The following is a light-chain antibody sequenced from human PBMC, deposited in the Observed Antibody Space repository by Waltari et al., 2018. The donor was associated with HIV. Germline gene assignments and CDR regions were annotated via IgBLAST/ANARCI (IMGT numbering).Light chain of an antibody. CDR2: LAS. CDR1: QSVLYSSNNKNY. CDR3: QQYYTTPNT. Sequence: DIVMTQSPDSLAVSLGERATINCKSSQSVLYSSNNKNYLAWYQQKPGQPPKLLIYLASTRESGVPDRFSGSGSGTDFTLTISSLQAEDVAVYYCQQYYTTPNTFGQRTKLEIK. V-gene: IGKV4-1*01. J-gene: IGKJ2*01.